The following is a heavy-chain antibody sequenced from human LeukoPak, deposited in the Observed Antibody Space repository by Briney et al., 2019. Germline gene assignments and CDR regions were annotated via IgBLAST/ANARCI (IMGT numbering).Heavy chain of an antibody. D-gene: IGHD4-17*01. J-gene: IGHJ4*02. Sequence: GGSLRLSCAASGFTFSSYAMSWVRQAPGKGLEWVANIKQDGSEKYYVDSVKGRFTISRDNAKNSLYLQMNSLRAEDTAVYYCAREADGDYLPDYFDYWGQGTLVTVSS. CDR2: IKQDGSEK. CDR3: AREADGDYLPDYFDY. CDR1: GFTFSSYA. V-gene: IGHV3-7*03.